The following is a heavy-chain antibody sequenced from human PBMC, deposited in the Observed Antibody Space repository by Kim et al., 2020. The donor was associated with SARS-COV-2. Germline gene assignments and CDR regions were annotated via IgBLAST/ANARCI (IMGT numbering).Heavy chain of an antibody. D-gene: IGHD3-10*01. CDR3: ARAGGWFGEIQGVDV. CDR1: GFTFSSYG. J-gene: IGHJ6*02. Sequence: GGSLRLSCAASGFTFSSYGMHWVRQAPGQGLEWVAVIWYDGSYKYYADSVKGRFTISRDNSKSTVYLQMDSLRAEDTAVYYCARAGGWFGEIQGVDVWGQGTTVTVSS. V-gene: IGHV3-33*01. CDR2: IWYDGSYK.